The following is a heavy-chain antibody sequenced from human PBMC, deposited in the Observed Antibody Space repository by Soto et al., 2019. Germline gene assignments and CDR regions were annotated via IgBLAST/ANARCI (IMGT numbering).Heavy chain of an antibody. CDR2: MYYSGGA. V-gene: IGHV4-39*01. D-gene: IGHD2-15*01. J-gene: IGHJ5*01. Sequence: SETLSLTCAVSGAPIHNSHSFWGWIRQPPGKGLESIGSMYYSGGANYNPSLKSRVTISLDTSKNQFSLTVNSVTAADTAIYYCGRVVEGATRHTDFDSWGQGTLVTVS. CDR3: GRVVEGATRHTDFDS. CDR1: GAPIHNSHSF.